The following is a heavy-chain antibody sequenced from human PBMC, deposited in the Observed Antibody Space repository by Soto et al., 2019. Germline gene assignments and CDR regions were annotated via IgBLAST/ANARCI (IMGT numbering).Heavy chain of an antibody. CDR2: IHDLVETT. V-gene: IGHV3-23*01. D-gene: IGHD3-10*01. CDR3: ARGSTDSYPGSRIFDF. Sequence: PGGSLRPPWEPPEITFGSRAMGWVSQARGEGLEWVLPIHDLVETTKYADSVRGRFTMSRDNSKKTLYLQMNSLRVEDSALYYCARGSTDSYPGSRIFDFWGRGSLVTVSS. J-gene: IGHJ4*02. CDR1: EITFGSRA.